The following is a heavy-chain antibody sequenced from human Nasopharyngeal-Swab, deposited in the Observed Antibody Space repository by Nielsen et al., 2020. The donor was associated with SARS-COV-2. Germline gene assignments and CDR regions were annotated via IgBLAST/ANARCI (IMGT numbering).Heavy chain of an antibody. D-gene: IGHD3-16*02. CDR3: ALGLPVYDYVWGSYRYGAFDI. CDR1: GYTFTSYY. Sequence: ASVKVSCKASGYTFTSYYMHWVRQAPGQGLEWMGIINPSGGSTSYAQKFQGRVTMTRDTSTSTAYMELRSLRSDDTAVYYCALGLPVYDYVWGSYRYGAFDIWGQGTMVTVSS. J-gene: IGHJ3*02. V-gene: IGHV1-46*01. CDR2: INPSGGST.